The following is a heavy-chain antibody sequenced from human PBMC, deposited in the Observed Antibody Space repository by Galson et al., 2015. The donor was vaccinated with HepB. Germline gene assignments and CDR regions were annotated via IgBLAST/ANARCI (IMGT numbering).Heavy chain of an antibody. V-gene: IGHV3-74*01. CDR1: GFTFSSYW. J-gene: IGHJ4*02. Sequence: SLRLSCAASGFTFSSYWMHWVRQAPGKGLVWVSRIKSDGSTTTYADSVKGRFTISRDNARNTLYLQMNSLRAEGTAVYYCARVYYDSSGDYYVRFDYWDQGALVTVSS. CDR3: ARVYYDSSGDYYVRFDY. CDR2: IKSDGSTT. D-gene: IGHD3-22*01.